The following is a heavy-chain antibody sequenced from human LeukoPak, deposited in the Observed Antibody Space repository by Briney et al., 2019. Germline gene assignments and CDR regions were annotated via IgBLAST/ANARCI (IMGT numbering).Heavy chain of an antibody. CDR3: AKDLFYYGSGSYQGYYYYGMDV. CDR2: ISGSGGST. CDR1: GFTLSSYA. D-gene: IGHD3-10*01. Sequence: GGSLRLSCAASGFTLSSYAMSWVRQAPGKGLEWVSAISGSGGSTYYADSVKGRFTISRDNSKNTLYLQMNSLRAEDTAVYYCAKDLFYYGSGSYQGYYYYGMDVWGQGTTVTVSS. V-gene: IGHV3-23*01. J-gene: IGHJ6*02.